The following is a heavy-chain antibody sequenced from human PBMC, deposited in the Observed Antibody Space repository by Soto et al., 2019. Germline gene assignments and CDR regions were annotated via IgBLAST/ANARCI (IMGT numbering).Heavy chain of an antibody. Sequence: SETLSLTCAVSGYSISSGYYWGWIRQPPGEGLEWIGSIYHSGSTYYNPSLKSRVTISVDTAKNQFSLKLSSVTATDTAVYYCARANYDTHCPPDYWGQGTLVTVSS. CDR1: GYSISSGYY. J-gene: IGHJ4*02. V-gene: IGHV4-38-2*01. CDR2: IYHSGST. D-gene: IGHD3-22*01. CDR3: ARANYDTHCPPDY.